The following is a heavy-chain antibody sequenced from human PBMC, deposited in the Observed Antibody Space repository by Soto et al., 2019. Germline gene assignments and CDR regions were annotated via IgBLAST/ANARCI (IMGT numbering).Heavy chain of an antibody. CDR3: ARGGLYYGMDV. J-gene: IGHJ6*02. V-gene: IGHV3-11*01. CDR2: ISINGRTI. Sequence: NPGGSLRLSCAASGFTFSDYYMTWIRQAPGQGLEWVSYISINGRTIHYADSVKGRFTISRDNAKNSIYLQMESLRGEDTAVYYCARGGLYYGMDVWGQGTTVTVSS. D-gene: IGHD6-25*01. CDR1: GFTFSDYY.